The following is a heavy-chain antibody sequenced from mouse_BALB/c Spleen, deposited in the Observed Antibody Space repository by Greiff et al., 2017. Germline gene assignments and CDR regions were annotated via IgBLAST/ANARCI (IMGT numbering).Heavy chain of an antibody. J-gene: IGHJ2*01. Sequence: VQLQQSGPGLVKPGASVKMSCKASGYTFTSYVMHWVKQKPGQGLEWIGYINPYNDGTKYNEKFKGKATLTSDKSSSTAYMELSSLTSEDSAVYYCARADSSGYGDYWGQGTTLTVSS. CDR1: GYTFTSYV. CDR2: INPYNDGT. V-gene: IGHV1-14*01. CDR3: ARADSSGYGDY. D-gene: IGHD3-2*01.